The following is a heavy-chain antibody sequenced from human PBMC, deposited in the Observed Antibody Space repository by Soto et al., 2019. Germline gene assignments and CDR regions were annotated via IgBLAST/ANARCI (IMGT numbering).Heavy chain of an antibody. CDR3: ARAYYDFWCGSVYHYYGMDV. D-gene: IGHD3-3*01. V-gene: IGHV3-33*01. CDR2: IRYDGSNK. Sequence: PGGSLRLSCAASGFTFSSYGMHWVRQAPGKGLEWVAVIRYDGSNKYYADSVKGRFTISRDNSKNTLYLQMNRLRAEDTAVYYCARAYYDFWCGSVYHYYGMDVWGQGTPVTVSS. J-gene: IGHJ6*02. CDR1: GFTFSSYG.